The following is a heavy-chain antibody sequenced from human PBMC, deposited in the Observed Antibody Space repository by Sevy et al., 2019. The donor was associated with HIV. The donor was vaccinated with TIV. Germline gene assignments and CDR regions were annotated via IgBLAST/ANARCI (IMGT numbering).Heavy chain of an antibody. V-gene: IGHV5-51*01. CDR1: GYSFTSYW. J-gene: IGHJ6*02. Sequence: GESLKISCKGSGYSFTSYWIGWVRQMPGKGLEWMGIIYPGDSDTRYSPSFQGQVTISADKSISTAYLPWSSLKASDTAMYYCARQRGDCSGGSCPPYYYYYGMDVWGQGTTVTVSS. D-gene: IGHD2-15*01. CDR3: ARQRGDCSGGSCPPYYYYYGMDV. CDR2: IYPGDSDT.